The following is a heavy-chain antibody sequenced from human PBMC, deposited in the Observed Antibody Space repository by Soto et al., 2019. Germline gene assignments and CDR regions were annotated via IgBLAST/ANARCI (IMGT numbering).Heavy chain of an antibody. CDR1: GFTFYSYA. CDR2: IGSVGGDT. D-gene: IGHD1-20*01. Sequence: EVQLLESGGGLVQPGGSLRLSCAASGFTFYSYAMSWVRQAPGKGLEWVSTIGSVGGDTYYADSVKGRFTISRDESKNTLLLQRNILTAEDTDVYYCVKDRLAYNSVWDPFEIWGQGTMDTVSS. V-gene: IGHV3-23*01. CDR3: VKDRLAYNSVWDPFEI. J-gene: IGHJ3*02.